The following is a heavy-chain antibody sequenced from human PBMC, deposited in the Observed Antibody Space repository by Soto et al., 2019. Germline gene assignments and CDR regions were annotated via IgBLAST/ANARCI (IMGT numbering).Heavy chain of an antibody. V-gene: IGHV3-7*01. CDR3: AREKRANRYFDY. J-gene: IGHJ4*02. CDR1: GFAFSSYY. CDR2: IKQDEREK. D-gene: IGHD6-25*01. Sequence: EVKLVESGGGLVQPGGSLRLSCAASGFAFSSYYMSWVRQAPGKGLEWVANIKQDEREKYYLDSVKGRFTISRDDDKNSLFLQMNSLRVDDTAVYYCAREKRANRYFDYWGQGTLVTVSS.